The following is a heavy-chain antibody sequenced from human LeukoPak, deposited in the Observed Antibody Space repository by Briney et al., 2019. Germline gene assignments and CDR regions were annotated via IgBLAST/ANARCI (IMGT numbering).Heavy chain of an antibody. D-gene: IGHD6-19*01. J-gene: IGHJ3*02. Sequence: PGRSLRLSCAASRFTFSSYGMHWVRQAPGKGLEWVAVIWDDGSNKYYADSVKGRFTISRDNSKNTLYLQMNSLRAEDTAVYYCAKDLRRGGSSGWYGVDAFDIWGQGTMVTVSS. CDR3: AKDLRRGGSSGWYGVDAFDI. CDR2: IWDDGSNK. CDR1: RFTFSSYG. V-gene: IGHV3-33*06.